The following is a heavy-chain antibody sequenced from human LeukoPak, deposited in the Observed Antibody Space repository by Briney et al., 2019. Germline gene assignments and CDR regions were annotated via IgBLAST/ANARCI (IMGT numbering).Heavy chain of an antibody. V-gene: IGHV3-30*02. Sequence: GGSLRLSCAASGFSFTSYGMHWGRQAPGKVMEWVAFIRYDGSDKYYADSVKGRFTISRDNTKNTLYLQMNSLRAEDTAVYYCARGEDHYDSSGYVYFQHWGQGTLVTVSS. J-gene: IGHJ1*01. CDR2: IRYDGSDK. CDR1: GFSFTSYG. D-gene: IGHD3-22*01. CDR3: ARGEDHYDSSGYVYFQH.